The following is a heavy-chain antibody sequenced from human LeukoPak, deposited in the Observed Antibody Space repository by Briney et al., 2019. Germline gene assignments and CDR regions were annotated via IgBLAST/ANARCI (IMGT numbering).Heavy chain of an antibody. CDR2: KKQDGSEK. J-gene: IGHJ4*02. CDR3: ARIYCSGGSCYFDY. D-gene: IGHD2-15*01. V-gene: IGHV3-7*05. CDR1: GFTFSTFW. Sequence: GGSLRLSCAASGFTFSTFWMSWVRQAPGKGLECVDNKKQDGSEKYYVDSVKGRFIISRDNAKNSLFLQMNSLRAEDTAMYYCARIYCSGGSCYFDYWGQGTLVTVSS.